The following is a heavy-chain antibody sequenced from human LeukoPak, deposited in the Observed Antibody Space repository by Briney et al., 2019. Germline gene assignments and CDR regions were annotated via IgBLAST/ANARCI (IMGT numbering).Heavy chain of an antibody. D-gene: IGHD3-10*01. CDR3: ARSFRSSGSENFDY. CDR2: INSDGSST. Sequence: GGSLRLSCAASGFTFSSYWMHWVRQAPRKGLVWVSRINSDGSSTSYADSVKGRFTISRDNAKNTLYLQMNSLRAEDTAVYYCARSFRSSGSENFDYWGQGTLVTVSS. CDR1: GFTFSSYW. V-gene: IGHV3-74*01. J-gene: IGHJ4*02.